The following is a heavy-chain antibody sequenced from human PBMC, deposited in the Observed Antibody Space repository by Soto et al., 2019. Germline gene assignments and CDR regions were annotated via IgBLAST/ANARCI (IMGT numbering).Heavy chain of an antibody. V-gene: IGHV3-23*01. CDR3: AKGARWGSSSSYFDY. D-gene: IGHD6-6*01. CDR2: ISGSGGST. J-gene: IGHJ4*02. Sequence: GESLKISCAASGFTFSSYAMSWVRQAPGKGLEWVSAISGSGGSTYYADSVKGRFTISRDNSKNTLYLQMNSLRAEDTAVYYCAKGARWGSSSSYFDYWGQGTLVTVSS. CDR1: GFTFSSYA.